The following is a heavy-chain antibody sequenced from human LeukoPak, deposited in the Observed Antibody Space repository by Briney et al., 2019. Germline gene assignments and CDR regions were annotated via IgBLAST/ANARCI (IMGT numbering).Heavy chain of an antibody. CDR1: GFTFSSYA. CDR2: ISYDGSNK. J-gene: IGHJ6*02. D-gene: IGHD2-2*01. V-gene: IGHV3-30-3*01. Sequence: PGGSLRLSCAASGFTFSSYAMHWVRQAPGKGLEWVAVISYDGSNKYYTDSVKGRFTISRDNSKNTLYLQMNSLRAEDTAVYYCARDPRGYCSSTSCQILGMDVWGQGTTVTVSS. CDR3: ARDPRGYCSSTSCQILGMDV.